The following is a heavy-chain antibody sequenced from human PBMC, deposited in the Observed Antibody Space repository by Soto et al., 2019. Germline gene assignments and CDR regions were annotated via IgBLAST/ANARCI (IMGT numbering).Heavy chain of an antibody. CDR3: ARARKQCGGHFDY. J-gene: IGHJ4*02. Sequence: QLQLQVSGPGLVKPSQTLSLMCSVSGTSLRSGGNYWSWIRQPPGKGLEWIGQIYHSGTTYYNPSLMGRVTLSVDSSHSQFSLRLDSVTAADTSVYYCARARKQCGGHFDYGGRGIRVTVSS. D-gene: IGHD3-16*01. CDR2: IYHSGTT. CDR1: GTSLRSGGNY. V-gene: IGHV4-31*02.